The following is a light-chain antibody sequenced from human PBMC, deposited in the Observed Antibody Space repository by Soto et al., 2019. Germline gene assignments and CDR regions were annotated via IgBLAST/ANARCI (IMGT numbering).Light chain of an antibody. V-gene: IGKV3-20*01. Sequence: EIVLTQSPGTLSLSPGERATLSCRASQSVSSSYLAWYQQKPGQAPRLLIYAASSRATGIPDRFSGSGSGTDFTLTISRLEPEDFALYYCQQYGTSPWTVGQGTKVDSK. CDR3: QQYGTSPWT. J-gene: IGKJ1*01. CDR1: QSVSSSY. CDR2: AAS.